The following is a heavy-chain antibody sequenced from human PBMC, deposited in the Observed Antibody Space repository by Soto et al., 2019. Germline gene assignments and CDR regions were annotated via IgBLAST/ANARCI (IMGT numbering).Heavy chain of an antibody. CDR1: GGTFSSYA. D-gene: IGHD2-15*01. V-gene: IGHV1-69*01. CDR3: ARGYCSGGSCYKIIDAFDI. J-gene: IGHJ3*02. Sequence: QVQLVQSGAEVKKPGSSVKVSCKASGGTFSSYAISWVRQAPGQGLEWMGGIIPIFGTANYAQKFQGRVMITADESTSTAYMELSSLRSEDTAVYYCARGYCSGGSCYKIIDAFDIWGQGTMVTVSS. CDR2: IIPIFGTA.